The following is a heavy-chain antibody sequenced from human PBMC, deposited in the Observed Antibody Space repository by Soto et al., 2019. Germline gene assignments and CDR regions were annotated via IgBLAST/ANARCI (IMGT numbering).Heavy chain of an antibody. J-gene: IGHJ4*02. D-gene: IGHD3-16*01. CDR2: INGYNGKA. V-gene: IGHV1-18*01. CDR1: GYIFTKYY. Sequence: QVQLVQSVTELRKPGASVKLSCKDAGYIFTKYYIDWVRQAPGHGLEWMGMINGYNGKANYGQDFRGRVIMTTDTATNTAYMDLRSLTSDDTGVYYCVRWDGFFGAGGVDWGQGTLVTVSS. CDR3: VRWDGFFGAGGVD.